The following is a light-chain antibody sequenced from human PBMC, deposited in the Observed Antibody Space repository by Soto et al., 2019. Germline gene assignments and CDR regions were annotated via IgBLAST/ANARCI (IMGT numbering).Light chain of an antibody. Sequence: DVRMTQSPSSLSASVGDTITITCRASRTINTELNWLQQKPGEPPRLLIYGASTLHDGVSSMSNGSGSGADVTLTISGLHPVEFESEHYQHTYSYISFVGGTKV. CDR3: QHTYSYIS. V-gene: IGKV1-39*01. J-gene: IGKJ4*01. CDR2: GAS. CDR1: RTINTE.